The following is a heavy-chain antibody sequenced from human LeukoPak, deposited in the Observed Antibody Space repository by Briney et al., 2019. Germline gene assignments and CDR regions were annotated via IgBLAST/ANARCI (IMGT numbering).Heavy chain of an antibody. J-gene: IGHJ6*02. V-gene: IGHV3-23*01. CDR2: IIHSGGST. CDR1: GFTFSNYA. Sequence: GGSLRLSCAASGFTFSNYAMSWVRQGPGKGLEWVSSIIHSGGSTYYADSVKGRFTISRDNSKNTLYLQMNSLRAEDTAVYYCAKDHGAYSSGWSTYYYYYGMDVWGQGTTVTVSS. CDR3: AKDHGAYSSGWSTYYYYYGMDV. D-gene: IGHD6-19*01.